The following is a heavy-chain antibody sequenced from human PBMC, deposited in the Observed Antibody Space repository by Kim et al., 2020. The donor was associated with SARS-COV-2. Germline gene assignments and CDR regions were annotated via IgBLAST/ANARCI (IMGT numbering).Heavy chain of an antibody. D-gene: IGHD2-2*01. Sequence: QTFQGRVTVTRDTSASTAYMELSSMRSEDTAVYYCARTCSSTSCYHPNFDYWGQGTLVTVSS. CDR3: ARTCSSTSCYHPNFDY. J-gene: IGHJ4*02. V-gene: IGHV1-3*01.